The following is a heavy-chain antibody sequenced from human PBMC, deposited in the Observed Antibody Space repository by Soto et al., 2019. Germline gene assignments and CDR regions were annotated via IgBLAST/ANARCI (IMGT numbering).Heavy chain of an antibody. J-gene: IGHJ4*02. CDR1: GFTFSSHW. CDR2: INPDGSTT. V-gene: IGHV3-74*01. D-gene: IGHD2-15*01. CDR3: TRGPGGGSEY. Sequence: PGGSLRLSCAASGFTFSSHWMHCVRQTPGKGLVWVSRINPDGSTTTYADSVRGRFTISRDNDKSTVFLQMNSLRAEDTAVYYCTRGPGGGSEYCGQGSLVTVSS.